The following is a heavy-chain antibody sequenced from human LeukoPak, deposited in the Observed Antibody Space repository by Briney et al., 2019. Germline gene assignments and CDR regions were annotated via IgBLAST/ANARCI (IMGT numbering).Heavy chain of an antibody. V-gene: IGHV3-30-3*01. Sequence: QAGGSLRLSCAASGFTFSSYWMHWVRQAPGKGLEWVAVISYDGSNKYYADSVKGRFTISRDNSKNTLYLQMNSLRAEDTAVYYCARDDNVAGVDYWGQGTLVTVSS. D-gene: IGHD2-21*01. J-gene: IGHJ4*02. CDR1: GFTFSSYW. CDR3: ARDDNVAGVDY. CDR2: ISYDGSNK.